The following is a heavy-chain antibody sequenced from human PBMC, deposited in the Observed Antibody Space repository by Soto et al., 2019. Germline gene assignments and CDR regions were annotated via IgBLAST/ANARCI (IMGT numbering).Heavy chain of an antibody. CDR2: ISSSSSYI. CDR3: ARDKGTYYYGMDV. J-gene: IGHJ6*02. CDR1: GFTFSSYS. Sequence: GGSLRLSCAASGFTFSSYSMNWVRQAPGKGLEWVSSISSSSSYIYYADSVKGRFTISRDNAKNSLYLQMNSLRAEDTAVYYCARDKGTYYYGMDVWGQGTTVTVSS. V-gene: IGHV3-21*01.